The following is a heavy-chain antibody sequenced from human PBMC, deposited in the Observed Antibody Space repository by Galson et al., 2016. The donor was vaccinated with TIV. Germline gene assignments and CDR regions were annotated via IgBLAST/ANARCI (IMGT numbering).Heavy chain of an antibody. D-gene: IGHD3-22*01. J-gene: IGHJ3*01. V-gene: IGHV1-69*13. CDR1: GGTFNKYA. CDR2: IIPIFRTS. CDR3: AREMYFYDSSRKGDASDV. Sequence: SVKVSCKASGGTFNKYAVSWVRQAPGQGLEWMGGIIPIFRTSRYAQKFQGRVTLTADESTSTAYMELSNLRSEDTAVYYCAREMYFYDSSRKGDASDVWGQGPMVTVSS.